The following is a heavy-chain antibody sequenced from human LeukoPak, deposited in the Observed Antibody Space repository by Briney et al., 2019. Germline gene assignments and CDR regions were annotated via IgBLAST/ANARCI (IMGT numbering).Heavy chain of an antibody. CDR3: ARVAVGGNWFDT. V-gene: IGHV3-20*04. J-gene: IGHJ5*02. CDR1: GFTFNDYG. D-gene: IGHD6-19*01. Sequence: PGGSLRLSCATPGFTFNDYGMSWVRQAPGKGLEWVSGLNWNGSATTYADSVKGRFTISRDNTENSLYLQINSLRAEDTAFYYCARVAVGGNWFDTWGQGTLVTVSS. CDR2: LNWNGSAT.